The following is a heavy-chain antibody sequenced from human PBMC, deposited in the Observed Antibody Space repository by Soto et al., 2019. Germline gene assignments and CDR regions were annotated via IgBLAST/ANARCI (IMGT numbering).Heavy chain of an antibody. CDR3: STNWLY. CDR2: VKSKSNGGTT. Sequence: EVQLVGSGGGLVKPGGSLRLSCTASGFSFSNAWMNWVRQAPGKGLEWVGRVKSKSNGGTTDYAAPVKGRFSISRDDSTDTLYLQMDSLKTEDTAVYFCSTNWLYWGQGILVTVSS. CDR1: GFSFSNAW. V-gene: IGHV3-15*01. D-gene: IGHD5-12*01. J-gene: IGHJ4*02.